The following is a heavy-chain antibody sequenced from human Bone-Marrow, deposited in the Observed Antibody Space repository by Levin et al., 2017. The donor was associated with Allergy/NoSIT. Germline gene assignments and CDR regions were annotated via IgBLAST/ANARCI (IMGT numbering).Heavy chain of an antibody. CDR1: GGSISSYY. J-gene: IGHJ3*02. Sequence: SETLSLTCTVSGGSISSYYWSWIRQPPGKGLEWIGYIYYSGSTNYNPSLKSRVTISVDTSKNQFSLKLSSVTAADTAVYYCARHEGTMIVVPRYAFDIWGQGTMVTVSS. CDR2: IYYSGST. D-gene: IGHD3-22*01. CDR3: ARHEGTMIVVPRYAFDI. V-gene: IGHV4-59*01.